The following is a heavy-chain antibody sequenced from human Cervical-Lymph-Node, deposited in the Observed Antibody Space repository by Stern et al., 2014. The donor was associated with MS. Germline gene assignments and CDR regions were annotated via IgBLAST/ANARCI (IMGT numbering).Heavy chain of an antibody. Sequence: EVQLVESGGGLVKPGGSLRLSCAASGFTFSSYSMNWVRQAPGKGLEWVSSISSSSSYIYYAGSVKGRFTISRDNAKNSLYLQMNSLRAEDTAVYYCARVKVGAMSFDYWGQGTLVTVSS. V-gene: IGHV3-21*01. D-gene: IGHD1-26*01. CDR1: GFTFSSYS. CDR3: ARVKVGAMSFDY. J-gene: IGHJ4*02. CDR2: ISSSSSYI.